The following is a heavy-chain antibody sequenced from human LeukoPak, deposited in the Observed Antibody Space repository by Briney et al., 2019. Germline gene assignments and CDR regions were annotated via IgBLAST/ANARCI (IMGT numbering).Heavy chain of an antibody. Sequence: GGSLRLSCAASGFTFSSYGMHWVRQAPGKGLEWVAVISYDGSNKYYADSVKGRFTISRDNSKNTLYLQMNSLRAEDTAGYYCAKDVSSLRFLEWLFDYWGQGTLVTVSS. CDR2: ISYDGSNK. D-gene: IGHD3-3*01. V-gene: IGHV3-30*18. CDR1: GFTFSSYG. CDR3: AKDVSSLRFLEWLFDY. J-gene: IGHJ4*02.